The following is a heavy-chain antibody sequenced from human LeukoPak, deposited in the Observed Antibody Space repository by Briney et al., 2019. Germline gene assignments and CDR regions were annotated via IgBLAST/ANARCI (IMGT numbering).Heavy chain of an antibody. CDR2: ISSSSSYI. Sequence: GGSLRLSCAASGFSFSSYSMNWVRQAPGKGLEWVSSISSSSSYIYYADSVKGRFTISRDNAKNSLYLQMNSLRAEDTAVYYCARDSRATGYSSGWYMSGWGQGTLVTVSS. CDR3: ARDSRATGYSSGWYMSG. CDR1: GFSFSSYS. D-gene: IGHD6-19*01. V-gene: IGHV3-21*01. J-gene: IGHJ4*02.